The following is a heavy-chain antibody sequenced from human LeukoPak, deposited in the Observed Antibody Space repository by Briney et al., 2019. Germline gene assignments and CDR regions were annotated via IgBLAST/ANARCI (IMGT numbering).Heavy chain of an antibody. Sequence: GGSLRLSCAASGFIVSHNYMTWVRQAPGKGLEWISVIYIDGTTYYADSVKGRFTISRDQANNTLYLQMNTLRDEDTAVYYCARGPRYSFYWGQGTLVTVSS. CDR3: ARGPRYSFY. V-gene: IGHV3-53*01. CDR1: GFIVSHNY. D-gene: IGHD6-13*01. CDR2: IYIDGTT. J-gene: IGHJ4*02.